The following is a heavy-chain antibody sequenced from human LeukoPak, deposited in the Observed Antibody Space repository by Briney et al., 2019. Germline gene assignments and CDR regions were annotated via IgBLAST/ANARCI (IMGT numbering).Heavy chain of an antibody. Sequence: PSETLSLTCTVSVGSISSSYWSWLRQPPGKGLEWIGYIYYSGSTNNNPSFKSRVAISVDTSKNQFSLKLSSVTAADTAVYYCATWGIAVAGTFDYWGQGTLVTVST. J-gene: IGHJ4*02. CDR2: IYYSGST. D-gene: IGHD6-19*01. CDR3: ATWGIAVAGTFDY. V-gene: IGHV4-59*08. CDR1: VGSISSSY.